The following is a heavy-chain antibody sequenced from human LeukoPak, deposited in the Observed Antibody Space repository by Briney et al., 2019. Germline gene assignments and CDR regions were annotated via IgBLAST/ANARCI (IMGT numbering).Heavy chain of an antibody. Sequence: GRSLRLSCAASAFNFNTYPMHWVRQAPGKGLEWVAVISEYGRNGYYLDSVKGRFTISRENSKKMLYLQMNSLRVDDTAVYYCVGGDFHYWGQGTLVTVSS. CDR2: ISEYGRNG. D-gene: IGHD3-16*01. CDR1: AFNFNTYP. J-gene: IGHJ4*02. V-gene: IGHV3-30*03. CDR3: VGGDFHY.